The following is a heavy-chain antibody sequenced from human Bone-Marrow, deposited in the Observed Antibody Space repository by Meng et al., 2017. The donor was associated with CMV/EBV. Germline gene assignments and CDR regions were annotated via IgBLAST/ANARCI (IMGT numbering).Heavy chain of an antibody. CDR1: GFTVSSNY. CDR3: ASTTSSGWYRWFDP. V-gene: IGHV3-11*04. D-gene: IGHD6-19*01. J-gene: IGHJ5*02. Sequence: GESLKISCSASGFTVSSNYMSWVRQAPGKGLELVSYISSSGSTIYYADSVKGRFSISRDNAKNSLYLQMNSLRAEDTAVYYCASTTSSGWYRWFDPWGQGTLVTVSS. CDR2: ISSSGSTI.